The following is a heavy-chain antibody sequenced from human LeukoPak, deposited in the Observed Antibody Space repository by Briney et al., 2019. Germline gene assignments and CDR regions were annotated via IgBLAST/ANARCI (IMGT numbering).Heavy chain of an antibody. J-gene: IGHJ4*02. V-gene: IGHV1-2*02. CDR2: INPNSGGT. Sequence: GASVKVSCKASGYTFTGYYMHWVRQAPGQGLEWMGWINPNSGGTNYAQKFQGRVTMTRDTSISTAYMELSRLRSDDTAVYYCARAGELYCSGGSCYGYYFDYWGQGTLVTVSS. CDR3: ARAGELYCSGGSCYGYYFDY. D-gene: IGHD2-15*01. CDR1: GYTFTGYY.